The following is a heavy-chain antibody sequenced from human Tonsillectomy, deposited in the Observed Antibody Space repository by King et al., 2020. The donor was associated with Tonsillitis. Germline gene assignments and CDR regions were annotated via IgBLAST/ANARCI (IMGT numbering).Heavy chain of an antibody. V-gene: IGHV4-30-2*01. CDR1: GGSISSGGYS. Sequence: QLQESGSGLVKPSQTLSLTCAVSGGSISSGGYSWTWIRQPPGRGLEWIGYIYPSGSTSYNPSLRGRVTISVDTSKKRVSLNMSSMTAADTAVYSCARTPYFGDIYSTMGVFDPWGQGTLVSVSS. J-gene: IGHJ5*02. CDR2: IYPSGST. D-gene: IGHD3-10*01. CDR3: ARTPYFGDIYSTMGVFDP.